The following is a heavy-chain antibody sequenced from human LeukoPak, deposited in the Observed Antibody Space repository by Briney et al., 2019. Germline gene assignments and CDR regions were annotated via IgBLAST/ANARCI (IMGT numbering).Heavy chain of an antibody. J-gene: IGHJ5*02. V-gene: IGHV3-33*01. CDR3: ARDNQDIVVVPAAIGP. CDR1: GFTFSSYG. CDR2: IWYDGSNK. D-gene: IGHD2-2*01. Sequence: GGSLRLSCAASGFTFSSYGMHWVRQAPGKGLEWVAVIWYDGSNKYYADSVKGRFTISRDKSKNTLYLQMNSLRAEDTAVYYCARDNQDIVVVPAAIGPWGQGTLVTVSS.